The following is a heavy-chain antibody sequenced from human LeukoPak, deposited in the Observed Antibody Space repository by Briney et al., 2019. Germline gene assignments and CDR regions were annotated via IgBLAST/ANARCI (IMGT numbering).Heavy chain of an antibody. Sequence: GGSLRLSCAASGVTFKTYAMSWVRQAPGEGLEWVASISSGGLNTYYADAVEGRFSISRDNSKGTVFLQMNSLRAEDTALYYCAKYSTSIIRGAFDVWGQGTMVTVSS. CDR3: AKYSTSIIRGAFDV. D-gene: IGHD3-10*01. CDR2: ISSGGLNT. J-gene: IGHJ3*01. CDR1: GVTFKTYA. V-gene: IGHV3-23*01.